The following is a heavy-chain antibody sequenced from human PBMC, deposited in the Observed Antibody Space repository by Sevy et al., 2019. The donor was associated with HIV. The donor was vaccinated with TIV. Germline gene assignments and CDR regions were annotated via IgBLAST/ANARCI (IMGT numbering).Heavy chain of an antibody. CDR2: IWYDGSNK. CDR3: ARDSWGKRERWLQLSYYYYGMDV. Sequence: GGSLRLSCAASGFTFSSYGMHWVRQAPGKGLEWVAVIWYDGSNKYYVDSVKGRFTISRDNSKNTLYLQMNSLRAEDTAVYYCARDSWGKRERWLQLSYYYYGMDVWGQGTTVTVSS. D-gene: IGHD5-12*01. V-gene: IGHV3-33*01. CDR1: GFTFSSYG. J-gene: IGHJ6*02.